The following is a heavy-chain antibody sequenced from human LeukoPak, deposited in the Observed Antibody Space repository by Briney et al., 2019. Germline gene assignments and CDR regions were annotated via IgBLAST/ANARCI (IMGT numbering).Heavy chain of an antibody. V-gene: IGHV4-34*01. Sequence: SETLSLTCAVYGGSLSGYYWSWIRQPPGKGLEWIGEINHSGSTNYNPSLKSRVTISVDTSKNQFSLKLSSVPAADTAVYYCARGPRITSFGVVIRFDYWGRGTLVTVS. CDR1: GGSLSGYY. CDR3: ARGPRITSFGVVIRFDY. D-gene: IGHD3-3*01. CDR2: INHSGST. J-gene: IGHJ4*02.